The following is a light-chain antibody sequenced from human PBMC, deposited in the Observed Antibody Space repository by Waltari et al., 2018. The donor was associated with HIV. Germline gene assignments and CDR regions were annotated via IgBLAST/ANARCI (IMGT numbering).Light chain of an antibody. CDR1: QNIKTF. V-gene: IGKV1-39*01. J-gene: IGKJ5*01. CDR3: QQTYSVSTT. CDR2: GVS. Sequence: QLTQSPSSLSASLGDKVTITCRASQNIKTFLNWYQLRPGTAPRLLIYGVSGLPTGVPSRFTGGGSGADFTLTINNLQPEDFASYFCQQTYSVSTTFGPGTRVEI.